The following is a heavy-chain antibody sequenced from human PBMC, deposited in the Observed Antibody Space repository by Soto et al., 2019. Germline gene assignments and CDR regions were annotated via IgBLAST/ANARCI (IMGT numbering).Heavy chain of an antibody. CDR2: INHSGST. CDR3: ARGRGVGGSYRAYYYYGMDV. J-gene: IGHJ6*02. Sequence: ETLAPTWAFDAWSFGGSYWSWSRQPAGRGLDWIGEINHSGSTNYNPSLKSRVTISVDTSKNQFSLKLSSVTAADTAVYYCARGRGVGGSYRAYYYYGMDVWGQGNTVTGS. CDR1: AWSFGGSY. V-gene: IGHV4-34*01. D-gene: IGHD1-26*01.